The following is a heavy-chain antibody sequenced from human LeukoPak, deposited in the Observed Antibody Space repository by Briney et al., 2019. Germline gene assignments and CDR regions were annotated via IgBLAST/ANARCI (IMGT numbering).Heavy chain of an antibody. CDR1: GFTFSSYA. V-gene: IGHV3-23*01. CDR3: AKDSHSSGWYPDAFDI. Sequence: GGSLRLSCAASGFTFSSYAMSWVRQAPGKGLEWVSAISGSGGSTYYADSVKGRFTISRDNSKNTLYLLMNSLRAEDTAVYYCAKDSHSSGWYPDAFDIWGQGTMVTVSS. CDR2: ISGSGGST. J-gene: IGHJ3*02. D-gene: IGHD6-19*01.